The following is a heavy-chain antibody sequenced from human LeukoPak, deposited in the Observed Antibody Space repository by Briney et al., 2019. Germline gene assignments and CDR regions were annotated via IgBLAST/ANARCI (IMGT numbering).Heavy chain of an antibody. J-gene: IGHJ4*02. CDR3: ARERLEYSYGYEGGYFDY. Sequence: SETLSLTCAVSGGSISSGGYSWSWIRQPPGKGLEWIGYIYHSGSTYYNPSLKSRVTISVDRSKNQFSLKLSSVTAADTAVYYCARERLEYSYGYEGGYFDYWGQGTLSPSPQ. V-gene: IGHV4-30-2*01. D-gene: IGHD5-18*01. CDR1: GGSISSGGYS. CDR2: IYHSGST.